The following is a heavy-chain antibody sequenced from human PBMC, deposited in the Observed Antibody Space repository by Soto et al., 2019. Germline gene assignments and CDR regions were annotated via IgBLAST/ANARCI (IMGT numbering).Heavy chain of an antibody. CDR2: IFYSGLT. CDR1: GGSMSSYY. Sequence: LSLTCSVSGGSMSSYYCTWIRQPPGRGLEWIGYIFYSGLTNYNPSLQSRVTISLDTPNNQFSLRLRSLTAADTAVYYCVRGISARQEGYTWFDPWGQGALVTVSS. V-gene: IGHV4-59*01. D-gene: IGHD6-6*01. CDR3: VRGISARQEGYTWFDP. J-gene: IGHJ5*02.